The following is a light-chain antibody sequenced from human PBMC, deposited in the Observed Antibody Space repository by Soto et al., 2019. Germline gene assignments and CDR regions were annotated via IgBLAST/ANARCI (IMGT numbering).Light chain of an antibody. Sequence: DIVLTQSPGTLSLSPGERATLSCRASETVNNNFLCWHQQKPGQAHRILIFPASRRDTGIPDRFSGSGSGTDFTLTIRRLEPEDFGVYYCHQDGNSPPYTFGQGTKLAIK. CDR1: ETVNNNF. CDR2: PAS. CDR3: HQDGNSPPYT. V-gene: IGKV3-20*01. J-gene: IGKJ2*01.